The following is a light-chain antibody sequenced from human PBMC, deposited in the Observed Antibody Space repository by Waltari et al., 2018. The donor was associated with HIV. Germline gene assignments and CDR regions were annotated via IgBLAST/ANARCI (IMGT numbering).Light chain of an antibody. CDR2: EDI. Sequence: SYELTQPPSVSVSPGQTARTTCSGDPLPKQHTHWYQQKSGQAPVLVIYEDIKRPSGIPERFSGSSSGTMAILTISGAQVEDEADYYCYSTESNGNHRVFGGGTKLTVL. CDR1: PLPKQH. J-gene: IGLJ3*02. V-gene: IGLV3-10*01. CDR3: YSTESNGNHRV.